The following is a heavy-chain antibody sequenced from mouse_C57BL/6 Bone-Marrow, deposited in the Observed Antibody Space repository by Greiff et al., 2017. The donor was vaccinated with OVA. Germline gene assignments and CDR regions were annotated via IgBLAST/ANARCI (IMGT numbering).Heavy chain of an antibody. Sequence: EVQLVEPGGGLVQPKGSLKLSCAASGFTFNTYAMNWVRQAPGQGLEWVARIRRKSNNYATSYAVSVKDRFTISRDDSEFMGYLKMNNLKTEDTAMDYCVRGDVARRVGYFDVWGTGTTVTVSS. CDR1: GFTFNTYA. V-gene: IGHV10-1*01. CDR2: IRRKSNNYAT. J-gene: IGHJ1*03. D-gene: IGHD3-3*01. CDR3: VRGDVARRVGYFDV.